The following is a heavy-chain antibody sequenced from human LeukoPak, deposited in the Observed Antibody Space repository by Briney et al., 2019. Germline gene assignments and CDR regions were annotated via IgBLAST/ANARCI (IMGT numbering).Heavy chain of an antibody. J-gene: IGHJ6*02. D-gene: IGHD6-13*01. CDR1: GYTFTVYY. V-gene: IGHV1-2*02. CDR3: ARVGAVLYGMDV. Sequence: AASVKVSCKASGYTFTVYYMHWVRHAPGQGLGWMGWINPNSGGTNYAQKFQGRVTMTRDTSISTAYMELSRLRSDDTAVYYCARVGAVLYGMDVWGQGTTVTVSS. CDR2: INPNSGGT.